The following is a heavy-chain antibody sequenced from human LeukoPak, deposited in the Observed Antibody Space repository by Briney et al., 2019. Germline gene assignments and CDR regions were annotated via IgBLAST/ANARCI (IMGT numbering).Heavy chain of an antibody. CDR1: GDPIKSSY. CDR2: IYHSGST. CDR3: ARGTWKLERGPFDY. J-gene: IGHJ4*02. V-gene: IGHV4-38-2*02. Sequence: EPSETLSLTCIVSGDPIKSSYWNWIRQSPGKGLEWIGSIYHSGSTYYNPSLKSRVTISVDTSKNQFSLKLSSVTAADTAVYYCARGTWKLERGPFDYWGQGTLVTVSS. D-gene: IGHD5-24*01.